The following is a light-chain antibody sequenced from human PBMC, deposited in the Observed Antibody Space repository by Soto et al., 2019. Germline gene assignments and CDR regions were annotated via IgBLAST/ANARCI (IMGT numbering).Light chain of an antibody. CDR1: QGISNY. CDR2: AAS. V-gene: IGKV1-27*01. CDR3: QKYNSAPPIT. J-gene: IGKJ3*01. Sequence: DIQMTQSPCSLSASVGDRVTITCRASQGISNYLAWYQQKPGKVPKLLIYAASTLLSGVPSRFSGSGSGTDFTLPISSLQPEDVATYYCQKYNSAPPITFGPGNKVEIK.